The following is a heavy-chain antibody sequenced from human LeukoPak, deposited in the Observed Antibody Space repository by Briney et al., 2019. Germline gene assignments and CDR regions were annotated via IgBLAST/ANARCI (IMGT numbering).Heavy chain of an antibody. CDR2: IIPIFGTA. J-gene: IGHJ6*03. Sequence: SVKVSCKASGGTFSSYAISWVRQAPGQGLEWMGGIIPIFGTANYAQKFQGRVTITADKSTSTAYMELSSLRSEDTAVYYCARGMVRGYYYYYYHMDVWGKGTTVTISS. CDR3: ARGMVRGYYYYYYHMDV. CDR1: GGTFSSYA. D-gene: IGHD3-10*01. V-gene: IGHV1-69*06.